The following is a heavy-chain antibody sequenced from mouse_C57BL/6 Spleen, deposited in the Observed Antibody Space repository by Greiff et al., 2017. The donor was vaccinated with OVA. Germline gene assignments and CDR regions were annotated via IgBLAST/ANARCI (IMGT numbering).Heavy chain of an antibody. CDR1: GYTFTSYW. D-gene: IGHD2-1*01. CDR2: IDPSDSYT. Sequence: QVQLQQPGAELVMPGASVKLSCKASGYTFTSYWMHWVKQRPGQGLEWIGEIDPSDSYTNYNQKFKGKSTLTVDKSSSTAYMQLSSLTSEDSAVYYCARVYGNLYYFDYWGQGTTLTVSS. J-gene: IGHJ2*01. CDR3: ARVYGNLYYFDY. V-gene: IGHV1-69*01.